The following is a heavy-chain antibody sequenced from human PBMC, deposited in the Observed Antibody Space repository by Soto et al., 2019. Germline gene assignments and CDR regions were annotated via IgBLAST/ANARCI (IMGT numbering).Heavy chain of an antibody. J-gene: IGHJ4*02. V-gene: IGHV1-2*04. CDR2: INPNSGGT. CDR3: ARGYYYDSSGSGFDY. Sequence: ASVKVSCKASGYTFTGYYMHWVRQAPGQGLEWMGWINPNSGGTNYAQKFQGWVTMTRDTSISTAYMELSRLRSDDTAVYYCARGYYYDSSGSGFDYWGQGTLVTVSS. D-gene: IGHD3-22*01. CDR1: GYTFTGYY.